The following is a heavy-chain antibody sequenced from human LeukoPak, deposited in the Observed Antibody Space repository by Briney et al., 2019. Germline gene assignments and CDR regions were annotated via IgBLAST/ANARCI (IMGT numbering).Heavy chain of an antibody. Sequence: GSLRLSCAASGLTFSSYGMSWVRQGPGKGLEWVSAIRGSGDSTYYVDSVKGRSTISRDNSKNTVYLQMNSLGAEDTAVYYCAKDRRSGPPDAFDMWGQGTMVTVSS. D-gene: IGHD3-10*01. CDR3: AKDRRSGPPDAFDM. V-gene: IGHV3-23*01. CDR1: GLTFSSYG. J-gene: IGHJ3*02. CDR2: IRGSGDST.